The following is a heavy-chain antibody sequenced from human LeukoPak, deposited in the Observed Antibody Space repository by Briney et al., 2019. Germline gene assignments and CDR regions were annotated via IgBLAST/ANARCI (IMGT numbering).Heavy chain of an antibody. J-gene: IGHJ5*01. Sequence: GGSLRRSCAASGFTFSSYWMHWVRQAPGKGLVWVSRINSDGSSTSYADSVKGRFTISRDNAKNTLYLQMNSLRAEDTAVYYCARSSGYSSRWYDCWGQGTLVTVSS. CDR3: ARSSGYSSRWYDC. V-gene: IGHV3-74*01. CDR2: INSDGSST. CDR1: GFTFSSYW. D-gene: IGHD6-13*01.